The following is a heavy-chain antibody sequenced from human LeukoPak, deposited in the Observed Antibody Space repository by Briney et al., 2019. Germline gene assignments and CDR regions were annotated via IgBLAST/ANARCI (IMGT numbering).Heavy chain of an antibody. CDR3: AKVTYSSGWYGPVLGPLGY. J-gene: IGHJ4*02. D-gene: IGHD6-19*01. Sequence: GRSLRLSCAASGVTFSSYVMHWVRQAPGKGLEWVAVISYDGSNKYYADSVKGRFTISRDNSKNTLYLQMNSLRAEDTAVYYCAKVTYSSGWYGPVLGPLGYWGQGTLVTVSS. CDR1: GVTFSSYV. V-gene: IGHV3-30*18. CDR2: ISYDGSNK.